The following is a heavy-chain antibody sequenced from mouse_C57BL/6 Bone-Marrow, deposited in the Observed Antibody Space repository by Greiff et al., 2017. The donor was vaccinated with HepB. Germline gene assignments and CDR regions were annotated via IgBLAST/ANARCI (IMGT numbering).Heavy chain of an antibody. CDR2: ISSGGSYT. J-gene: IGHJ2*01. D-gene: IGHD1-1*01. Sequence: EVKLMESGGDLVKPGGSLKLSCAASGFTFSSYGMSWVRQTPDKRLEWVATISSGGSYTYYPDSVKGRFTISRDNAKNTLYLQMSSLKPEDTAMYYCARRDTTVACDYWGQGTTLTVSS. CDR3: ARRDTTVACDY. CDR1: GFTFSSYG. V-gene: IGHV5-6*02.